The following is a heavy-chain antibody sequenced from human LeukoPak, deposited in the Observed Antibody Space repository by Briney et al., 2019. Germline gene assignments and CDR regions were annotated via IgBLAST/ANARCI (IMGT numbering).Heavy chain of an antibody. Sequence: PSETLSLTCTVSGDSISRYYWSWIRQPPGKGLEWIGHIYYSGRSGSTNSNPSLKSRLTMSLDTSKNQFSLKLSSVTAADTAVYYCAVGGYDTTGYRVGMDYWGQGTLVTVSS. CDR2: IYYSGRSGST. CDR1: GDSISRYY. J-gene: IGHJ4*02. D-gene: IGHD3-22*01. V-gene: IGHV4-59*12. CDR3: AVGGYDTTGYRVGMDY.